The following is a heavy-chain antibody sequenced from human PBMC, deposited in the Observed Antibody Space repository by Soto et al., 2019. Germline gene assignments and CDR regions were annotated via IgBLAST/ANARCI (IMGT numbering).Heavy chain of an antibody. CDR2: TSGANGDT. V-gene: IGHV1-3*01. CDR3: ARDWQWLGFDD. D-gene: IGHD6-19*01. J-gene: IGHJ4*02. CDR1: GYTFNKYV. Sequence: ASVKVSCKASGYTFNKYVIHWVRQAPGQRLEWMGWTSGANGDTKYSQKFQGRVTFTRDTSASTAYMDLSSLGSEDTAVYYCARDWQWLGFDDWGQGSLVTVSS.